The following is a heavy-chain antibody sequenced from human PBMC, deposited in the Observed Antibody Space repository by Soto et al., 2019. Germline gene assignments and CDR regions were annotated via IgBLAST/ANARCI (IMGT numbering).Heavy chain of an antibody. CDR3: VYNRLSGYVWSAFDI. CDR1: GFTFSSYG. J-gene: IGHJ3*02. D-gene: IGHD3-22*01. CDR2: ISYDGSNK. Sequence: QVQLVESGGGVVQPGRSERLSCAASGFTFSSYGMHWVRQAPGKGLEWVAVISYDGSNKYYADSVKGRFTISRDNSKNTLYLQMNSLRAEDTAVYYCVYNRLSGYVWSAFDIWGQGTMVTVSS. V-gene: IGHV3-30*03.